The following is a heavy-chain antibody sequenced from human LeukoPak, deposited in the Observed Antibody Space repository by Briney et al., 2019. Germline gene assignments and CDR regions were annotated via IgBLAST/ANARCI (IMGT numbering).Heavy chain of an antibody. J-gene: IGHJ4*02. V-gene: IGHV4-34*01. CDR1: GGSFSGYY. Sequence: PSETLSLTCAVYGGSFSGYYWSWIRQPPGKGLEWIGEINHSGSTNYNPSLKSRVTISVDTSKNQFSLKLSSVTAADTALYYCASDLMKMTTVTTGDYWGQGTLVTVSS. D-gene: IGHD4-17*01. CDR3: ASDLMKMTTVTTGDY. CDR2: INHSGST.